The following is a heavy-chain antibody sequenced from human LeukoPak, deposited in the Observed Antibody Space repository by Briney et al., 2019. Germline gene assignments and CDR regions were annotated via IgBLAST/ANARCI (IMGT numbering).Heavy chain of an antibody. Sequence: PSETLSLTCAVSGYSISSGYYWGWIRQPPGKGLEWIGSIYHSGSTYYNPSLKSRVTISVDTSKNQFSLKLSSVTAADTAVYYCARVLMIVDNDAFDIWGQGTMVTVSS. V-gene: IGHV4-38-2*01. CDR3: ARVLMIVDNDAFDI. CDR1: GYSISSGYY. J-gene: IGHJ3*02. CDR2: IYHSGST. D-gene: IGHD3-22*01.